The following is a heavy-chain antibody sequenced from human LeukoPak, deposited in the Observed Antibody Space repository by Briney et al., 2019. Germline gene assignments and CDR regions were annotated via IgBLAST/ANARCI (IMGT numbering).Heavy chain of an antibody. Sequence: PGGSLRLSCAASGFTFSSYSMNWVRQAPGKGLEWVSSISSSSSYIYYADSVKGRFTISRDNAKNSLYLQMNSLRAEDTAVYYCARDAPFNPYDSSGYYVYWGQGTLVTVSS. CDR3: ARDAPFNPYDSSGYYVY. D-gene: IGHD3-22*01. J-gene: IGHJ4*02. V-gene: IGHV3-21*01. CDR2: ISSSSSYI. CDR1: GFTFSSYS.